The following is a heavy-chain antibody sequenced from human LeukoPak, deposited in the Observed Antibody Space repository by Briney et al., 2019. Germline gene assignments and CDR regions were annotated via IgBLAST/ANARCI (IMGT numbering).Heavy chain of an antibody. J-gene: IGHJ3*01. CDR1: AFTFSDFS. CDR3: AKEDDSWGPNNLDL. V-gene: IGHV3-48*02. D-gene: IGHD7-27*01. CDR2: IDTNSSVI. Sequence: PGGSLRLSCAASAFTFSDFSMSWVRQAPGKGLEWISYIDTNSSVIYYANSVMGRFTHTRDNANNSLYLQMNGLRDEDTAVYYCAKEDDSWGPNNLDLWGQGTMVTV.